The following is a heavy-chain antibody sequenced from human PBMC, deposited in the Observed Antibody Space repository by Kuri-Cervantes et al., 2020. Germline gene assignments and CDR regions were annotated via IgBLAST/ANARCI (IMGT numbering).Heavy chain of an antibody. V-gene: IGHV4-30-2*01. CDR2: IYHSGST. D-gene: IGHD3-16*01. CDR1: GGSISSGGYS. CDR3: ARGAYGGVFDY. J-gene: IGHJ4*02. Sequence: SETLSLTCAVSGGSISSGGYSWSWIRQPPGKGLEWIGYIYHSGSTYYNLSLKSRVTISVARSKNQFSLKLSSVTAADTAVYYCARGAYGGVFDYWGQGTLVTVSS.